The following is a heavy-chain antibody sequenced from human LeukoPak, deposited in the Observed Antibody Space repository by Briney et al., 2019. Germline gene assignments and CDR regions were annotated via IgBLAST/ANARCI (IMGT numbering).Heavy chain of an antibody. CDR3: TRGYWYFTL. J-gene: IGHJ2*01. CDR1: GFTFGDYA. CDR2: IRSKAYGETT. Sequence: GGSLRLSCAASGFTFGDYAMSWVRQAPGKGREWVGVIRSKAYGETTKYAASVKGRFTLSRDDSKTIAYLQMNSLKTEDTAVYYCTRGYWYFTLWGRGTLVTVSS. V-gene: IGHV3-49*04.